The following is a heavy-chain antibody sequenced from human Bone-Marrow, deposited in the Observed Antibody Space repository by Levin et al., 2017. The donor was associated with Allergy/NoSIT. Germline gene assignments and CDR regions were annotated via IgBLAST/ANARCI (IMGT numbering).Heavy chain of an antibody. CDR2: IYYSGST. V-gene: IGHV4-39*01. CDR3: ASNTRIRYCSGGSCLRGYSLDY. J-gene: IGHJ4*02. CDR1: GGSISSSSYY. D-gene: IGHD2-15*01. Sequence: SETLSLTCTVSGGSISSSSYYWGWIRQPPGKGLEWIGSIYYSGSTYYNPSIKSRVTISVDTSKNQFSLKLSSVTAADTAVYYCASNTRIRYCSGGSCLRGYSLDYWGQGTLVTVSS.